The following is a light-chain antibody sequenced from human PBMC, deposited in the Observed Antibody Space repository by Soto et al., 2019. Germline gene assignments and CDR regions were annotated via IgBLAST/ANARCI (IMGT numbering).Light chain of an antibody. J-gene: IGLJ3*02. V-gene: IGLV2-14*01. CDR1: SSDVGGYKY. CDR3: SSFTTSNTGV. CDR2: EVN. Sequence: QSALTQPASVSGSPGQSITISCTGTSSDVGGYKYVSWYQQHPGKAPKLMIYEVNNRPSGVSNRFSGSKSGNTASLTISGLQAEDEADFYCSSFTTSNTGVFGGGTKVTVL.